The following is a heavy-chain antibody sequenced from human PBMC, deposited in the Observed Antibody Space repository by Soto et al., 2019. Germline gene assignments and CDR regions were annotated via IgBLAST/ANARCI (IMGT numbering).Heavy chain of an antibody. CDR2: IYYSGST. CDR3: ASTNYVFYYYYGMDV. J-gene: IGHJ6*02. Sequence: SETLSLTCTVSGGSISSVSYYWGWSRQPPGKGLEWIGSIYYSGSTYYNPSLKSRVTISVDTSKNQFSLKLSSVTAADTAVYYCASTNYVFYYYYGMDVWGQGTTVT. CDR1: GGSISSVSYY. V-gene: IGHV4-39*01. D-gene: IGHD1-7*01.